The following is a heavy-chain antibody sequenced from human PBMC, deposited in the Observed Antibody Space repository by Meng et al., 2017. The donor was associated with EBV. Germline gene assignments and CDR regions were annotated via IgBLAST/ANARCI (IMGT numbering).Heavy chain of an antibody. D-gene: IGHD3-10*01. J-gene: IGHJ4*02. CDR3: ASESGRGYTPDY. Sequence: HVQCVESGAEVKKPGSAVKVSCKSSGGPFRYYAISWVRQAPGQGLEWLGGFLPRLGAPNYAQKCHGRVKITADESTSTHYMDLSSLRSEDTAIYYCASESGRGYTPDYWGQGTLVTVSS. CDR1: GGPFRYYA. V-gene: IGHV1-69*01. CDR2: FLPRLGAP.